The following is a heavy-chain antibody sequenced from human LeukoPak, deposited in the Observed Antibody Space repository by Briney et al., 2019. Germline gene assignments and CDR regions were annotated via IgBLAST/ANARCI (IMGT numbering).Heavy chain of an antibody. CDR3: ARHCGELYYYYMDV. CDR1: GGSISSSSYY. V-gene: IGHV4-39*01. J-gene: IGHJ6*03. Sequence: SETLSLTCTVSGGSISSSSYYWGWIRQPPGKGLEWIGSIYYSGSTYYNPSLKSRVTISVDTSKNQFSLKLSSVTAADTAVYYCARHCGELYYYYMDVWGKGTTVTVSS. CDR2: IYYSGST. D-gene: IGHD4-17*01.